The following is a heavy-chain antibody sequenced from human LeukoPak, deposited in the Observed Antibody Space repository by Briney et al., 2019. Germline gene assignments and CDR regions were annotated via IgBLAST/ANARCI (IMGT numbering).Heavy chain of an antibody. D-gene: IGHD6-13*01. Sequence: GGSLRLSCAASGFIFSSYSMNWVRQAPGKGLEWVSYISSSSSTIYYADSVKGRFTISRDNAKNSLYLQMNSLRAEDTALYYCAREQLDDYYYYMDVWGKGTTVTVSS. CDR1: GFIFSSYS. CDR2: ISSSSSTI. CDR3: AREQLDDYYYYMDV. J-gene: IGHJ6*03. V-gene: IGHV3-48*04.